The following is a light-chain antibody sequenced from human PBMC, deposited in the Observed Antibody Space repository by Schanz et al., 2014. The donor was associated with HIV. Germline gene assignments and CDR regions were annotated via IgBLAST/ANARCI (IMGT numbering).Light chain of an antibody. Sequence: EIVLTQSPATLSLSPGERATLSCRASQSVASYLAWYQQKPGQPPRLLIYDASNRATGIPARFSGSGSGTDFTLTISSLEPDDFAVYFCQQRSNWPRYTFGQGTRLEIK. CDR2: DAS. CDR3: QQRSNWPRYT. CDR1: QSVASY. J-gene: IGKJ2*01. V-gene: IGKV3-11*01.